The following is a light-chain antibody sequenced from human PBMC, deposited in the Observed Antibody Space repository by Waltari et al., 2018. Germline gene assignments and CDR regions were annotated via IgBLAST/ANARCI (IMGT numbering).Light chain of an antibody. CDR3: QQCNSYLLT. J-gene: IGKJ4*01. CDR1: QDVSSW. Sequence: DIQMTQSPSSVSASVGDRVTITCRASQDVSSWLVWYQQKPGKAPKLLIYAASKLQSGVPSRFSGSGSATDFTLTISSLQPEDFATYYCQQCNSYLLTFGGGTKVEIK. CDR2: AAS. V-gene: IGKV1-12*01.